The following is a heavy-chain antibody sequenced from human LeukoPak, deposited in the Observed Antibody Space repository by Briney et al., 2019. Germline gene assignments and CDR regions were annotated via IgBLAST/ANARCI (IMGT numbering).Heavy chain of an antibody. J-gene: IGHJ4*02. D-gene: IGHD7-27*01. CDR1: GFTFSSYW. CDR3: ARDTGEYYFDY. V-gene: IGHV3-74*01. CDR2: INSDGSST. Sequence: SGGSLRLSCAASGFTFSSYWMHWVRQAPGKGLVWVSRINSDGSSTNYADSVKGRFTISRDNAKNTLYLQMNSLRAEDTAVYYCARDTGEYYFDYWGQGTLVTVSS.